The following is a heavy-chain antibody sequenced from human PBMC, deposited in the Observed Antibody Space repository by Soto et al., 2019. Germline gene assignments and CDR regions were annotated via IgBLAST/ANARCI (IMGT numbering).Heavy chain of an antibody. J-gene: IGHJ5*02. D-gene: IGHD4-17*01. V-gene: IGHV4-39*01. CDR1: GGSISSSSYY. CDR2: IYYSGST. CDR3: ARHDYGELWFDP. Sequence: PSETLSLTCTVSGGSISSSSYYWGWIRQPSGKGLEWIGSIYYSGSTYYNPSLKSRVTISVDTSKNQFSLKLSSVTAADTVVYYCARHDYGELWFDPWGQGTLVTVSS.